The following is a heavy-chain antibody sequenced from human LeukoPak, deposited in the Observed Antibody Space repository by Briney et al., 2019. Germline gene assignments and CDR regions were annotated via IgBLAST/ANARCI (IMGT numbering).Heavy chain of an antibody. J-gene: IGHJ1*01. V-gene: IGHV1-8*03. Sequence: ASVKVSCKASGGTFSSYAISWVRQAPGQGLEWMGWMNPNSGNTGYAQKFQGRVTITRNTSISTAYMELSSLRSEDTAVYYCAGVGSYGAEYFQHWGQGTLVTVSS. D-gene: IGHD3-16*01. CDR2: MNPNSGNT. CDR3: AGVGSYGAEYFQH. CDR1: GGTFSSYA.